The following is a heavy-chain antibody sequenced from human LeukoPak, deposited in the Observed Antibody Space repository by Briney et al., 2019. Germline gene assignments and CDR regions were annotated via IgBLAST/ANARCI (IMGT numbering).Heavy chain of an antibody. Sequence: GASVKVSCKASGYTFSTYHMHWVRQAPGQGLEWMGTIDPSGGRTSYAQKFHGRLAMTGDTSTSTVYMELSSLRSDDTAVYYCARPALTGVDAFDIWGQGTMVTVSS. CDR2: IDPSGGRT. J-gene: IGHJ3*02. V-gene: IGHV1-46*01. D-gene: IGHD3-10*01. CDR3: ARPALTGVDAFDI. CDR1: GYTFSTYH.